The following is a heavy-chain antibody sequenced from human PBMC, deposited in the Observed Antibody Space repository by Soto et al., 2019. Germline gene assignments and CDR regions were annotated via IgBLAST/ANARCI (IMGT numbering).Heavy chain of an antibody. D-gene: IGHD1-1*01. Sequence: KSSETLSLTSTVSCASISVFYWGWIRKSAGKGLEWIGRIYATGTTDYNPSLKSRVMMSVDTSKKQFSLKLRSVTAADTAVYYCVRDGTKTLRDWFDPWGQGISVTVSS. CDR2: IYATGTT. J-gene: IGHJ5*02. CDR3: VRDGTKTLRDWFDP. V-gene: IGHV4-4*07. CDR1: CASISVFY.